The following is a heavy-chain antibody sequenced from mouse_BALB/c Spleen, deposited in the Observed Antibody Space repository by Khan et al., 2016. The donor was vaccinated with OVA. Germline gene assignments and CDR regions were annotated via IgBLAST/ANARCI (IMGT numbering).Heavy chain of an antibody. CDR3: SRLAYYYDSEGFAY. CDR2: ISSGGSYT. D-gene: IGHD1-1*01. Sequence: EVQGVESGGDLVKPEGSLKLSCAASGFTFSTYGMSWVRQTPDKRLEWVATISSGGSYTYYPDSVQGRFTISRDNAKNTLYLQMSSLKSEDTAMFYCSRLAYYYDSEGFAYWGQGTLGTVSA. J-gene: IGHJ3*01. V-gene: IGHV5-6*01. CDR1: GFTFSTYG.